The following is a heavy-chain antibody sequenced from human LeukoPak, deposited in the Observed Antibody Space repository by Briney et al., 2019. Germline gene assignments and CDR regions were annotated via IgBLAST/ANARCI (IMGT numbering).Heavy chain of an antibody. CDR3: ARVAVADSGGSSGDFYYYGMDV. J-gene: IGHJ6*02. V-gene: IGHV4-4*07. CDR2: IYTSGST. CDR1: GGSISSYY. D-gene: IGHD6-19*01. Sequence: SETLSLTCTVSGGSISSYYWSWIRQPAGKGLEWIGRIYTSGSTNYNPSLKSRVTMSVDTSKNQFSLKLSSVTAADTAVYYCARVAVADSGGSSGDFYYYGMDVWGQGTTVTVSS.